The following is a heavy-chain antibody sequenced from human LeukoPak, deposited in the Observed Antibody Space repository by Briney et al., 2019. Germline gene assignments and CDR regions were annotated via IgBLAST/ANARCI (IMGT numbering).Heavy chain of an antibody. CDR1: GYTFTDYY. CDR3: ATLGGANSVDY. D-gene: IGHD1-1*01. Sequence: ASVKVSCKASGYTFTDYYMDWVRQAPGQGLEWMGWINPNSGGTDYAQKFQGRVTMTRDTSISTAYMELSRLGSDDTAVYYCATLGGANSVDYWGQGTLVTVSS. J-gene: IGHJ4*02. V-gene: IGHV1-2*02. CDR2: INPNSGGT.